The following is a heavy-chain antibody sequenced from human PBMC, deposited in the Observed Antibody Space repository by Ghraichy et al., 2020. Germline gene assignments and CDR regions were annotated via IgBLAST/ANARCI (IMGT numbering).Heavy chain of an antibody. CDR3: ARGRKSSQQLVPLPFDY. J-gene: IGHJ4*02. CDR2: INHSGST. CDR1: NGPFDSYY. Sequence: LSLTCAVYNGPFDSYYWSWIRQPPGKGLQWIGEINHSGSTKYNPSLKSRFTISVDRTKNQFSLRLSSVTAADTAVYYCARGRKSSQQLVPLPFDYWGQGTLVTVSS. V-gene: IGHV4-34*01. D-gene: IGHD6-13*01.